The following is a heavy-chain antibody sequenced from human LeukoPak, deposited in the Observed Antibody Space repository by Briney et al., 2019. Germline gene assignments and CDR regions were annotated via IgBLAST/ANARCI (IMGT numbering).Heavy chain of an antibody. CDR1: RGSHSRGRHP. CDR2: IYHSGST. J-gene: IGHJ4*02. D-gene: IGHD3-3*02. CDR3: ASSLAADYYFDY. Sequence: SQTLSLTRACTRGSHSRGRHPWSWTRHPPGKGLEGIGYIYHSGSTYYNPSLKSRVTISVDRSKNQFSLKLSSVTAADTAVYYCASSLAADYYFDYWGQGTLVTVSS. V-gene: IGHV4-30-2*01.